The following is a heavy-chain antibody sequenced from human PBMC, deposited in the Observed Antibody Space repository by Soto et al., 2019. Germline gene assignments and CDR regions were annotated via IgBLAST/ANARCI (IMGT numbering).Heavy chain of an antibody. J-gene: IGHJ4*02. CDR3: ARTSYYDFWSGYQRAFDF. D-gene: IGHD3-3*01. CDR1: GYPISSGYY. Sequence: SETLSLTCAVSGYPISSGYYWGWIRQSPGKGLEWIGSLYHSGSTYYNPSLKSRVTISVDSSKNQFSLKLSSVTAADTAVYYCARTSYYDFWSGYQRAFDFWGQGTLVTVSS. CDR2: LYHSGST. V-gene: IGHV4-38-2*01.